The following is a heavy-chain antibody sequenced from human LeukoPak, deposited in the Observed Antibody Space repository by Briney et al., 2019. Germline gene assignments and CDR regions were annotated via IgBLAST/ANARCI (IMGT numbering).Heavy chain of an antibody. D-gene: IGHD6-13*01. Sequence: GRSLRLSCAASGFTFDDYAMHWVRQAPGKGLEWVSGISWNSGSIGYADSVKGRFTISRDSAKNSLYLQMNSLRAEDMALYYCAKDAGIAAGWGAFDIWGQGTMVTVSS. V-gene: IGHV3-9*03. CDR2: ISWNSGSI. CDR1: GFTFDDYA. CDR3: AKDAGIAAGWGAFDI. J-gene: IGHJ3*02.